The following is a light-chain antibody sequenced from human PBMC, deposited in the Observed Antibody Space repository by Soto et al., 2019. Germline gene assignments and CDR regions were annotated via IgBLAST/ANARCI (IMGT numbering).Light chain of an antibody. J-gene: IGLJ1*01. CDR2: DVS. CDR1: SSDVGSYNY. Sequence: QSVLTQPASVSGSPGQSITISCTGTSSDVGSYNYVSWYQHHPGKAPKLMICDVSNRPSGVSNRFSGSKSGNTASLSISGLQPEDEADYYCSSYRTSNTRQIVCGTGTKVT. V-gene: IGLV2-14*03. CDR3: SSYRTSNTRQIV.